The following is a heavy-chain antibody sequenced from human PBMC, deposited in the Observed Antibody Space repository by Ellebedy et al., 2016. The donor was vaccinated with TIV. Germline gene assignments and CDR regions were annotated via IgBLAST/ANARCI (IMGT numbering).Heavy chain of an antibody. Sequence: SETLYLTXTVSGGSISSGGYYWSWIRQHPGKGLEWIGYIYYSGSTYYNPSLKSRVTISVDTSKNQFSLKLSSVTAADTAVYYCARDAGIAAAVYGMDVWGQGTTVTVSS. CDR1: GGSISSGGYY. V-gene: IGHV4-31*03. CDR3: ARDAGIAAAVYGMDV. D-gene: IGHD6-13*01. J-gene: IGHJ6*02. CDR2: IYYSGST.